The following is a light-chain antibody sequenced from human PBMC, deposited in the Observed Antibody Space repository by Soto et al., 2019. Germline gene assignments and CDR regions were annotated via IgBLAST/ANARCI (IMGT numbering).Light chain of an antibody. CDR1: SSNIGINT. CDR2: SNN. CDR3: AAWDDSLNGRYV. V-gene: IGLV1-44*01. Sequence: QSVLTQPPSASGTPGQRVTISCSGGSSNIGINTVYWYQQLPGTAPKLLIYSNNHRPSGVPDRFSGYKSGTSASLAISGLQSEDEADYYCAAWDDSLNGRYVFGTGTKLTVL. J-gene: IGLJ1*01.